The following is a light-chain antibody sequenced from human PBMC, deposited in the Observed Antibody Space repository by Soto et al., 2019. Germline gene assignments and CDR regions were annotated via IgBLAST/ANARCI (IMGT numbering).Light chain of an antibody. V-gene: IGKV3-20*01. CDR3: QQYGKSPLT. J-gene: IGKJ4*01. CDR1: QSVISSY. Sequence: EIVLTQSPGTLSLSPGERATLSCRASQSVISSYLAWYQQKAGQAPRLLIYGASNRATGIPDRFSGSGSGTDFTLSISGLELDDFSGYYCQQYGKSPLTFGGGTKGEIK. CDR2: GAS.